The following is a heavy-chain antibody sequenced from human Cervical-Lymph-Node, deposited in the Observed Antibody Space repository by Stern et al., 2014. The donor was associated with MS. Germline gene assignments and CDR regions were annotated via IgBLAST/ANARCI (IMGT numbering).Heavy chain of an antibody. CDR2: ISHDGSKK. V-gene: IGHV3-30*18. J-gene: IGHJ4*02. CDR3: AKDRGSGWSLDY. D-gene: IGHD6-19*01. Sequence: QVQLVQSGGGVVPPGRSLRLSCAGSGFTFSTYGIHWVRQAPGKGLEWGALISHDGSKKSYVDSVKGRFTISRDNSKNTVYVHMNSLRDEDTAVYYCAKDRGSGWSLDYWGQGTLVIVSS. CDR1: GFTFSTYG.